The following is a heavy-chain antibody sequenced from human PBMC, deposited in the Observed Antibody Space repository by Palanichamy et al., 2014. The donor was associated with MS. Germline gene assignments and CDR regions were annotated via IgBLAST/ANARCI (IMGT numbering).Heavy chain of an antibody. Sequence: QVQLVQSGAEVKRPGASVKVSCKASGYSFSTYGITWVRQAPGQGPEWVGWISGHDGNTYYAQKLQGRVTMTTATSMTTAYMELRSLRSDDTAVYYCVRDPGEWELPRVPAMGAFDVWGQGTMVTVSS. V-gene: IGHV1-18*01. CDR2: ISGHDGNT. CDR3: VRDPGEWELPRVPAMGAFDV. J-gene: IGHJ3*01. CDR1: GYSFSTYG. D-gene: IGHD1-26*01.